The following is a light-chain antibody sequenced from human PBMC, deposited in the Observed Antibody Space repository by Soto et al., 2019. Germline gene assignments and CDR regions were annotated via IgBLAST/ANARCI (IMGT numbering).Light chain of an antibody. V-gene: IGLV1-44*01. CDR2: NNN. CDR3: AAWDDSLNGQVV. Sequence: QSVLTQPPSASGTPGQRVTICCSGSSSNIGSNTVNWYQQLPGTAPQLLIFNNNQRPSGVPDRFSGSKSGTSASLAISGLQSDDEADYYCAAWDDSLNGQVVFGGGTKLTVL. CDR1: SSNIGSNT. J-gene: IGLJ2*01.